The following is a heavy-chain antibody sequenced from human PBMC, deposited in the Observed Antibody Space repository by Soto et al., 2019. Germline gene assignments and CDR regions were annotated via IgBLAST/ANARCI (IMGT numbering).Heavy chain of an antibody. D-gene: IGHD3-3*01. CDR3: ARVPPFWSGYHPGQEVGDSSYYGMDV. CDR1: GYSFTSYW. J-gene: IGHJ6*02. V-gene: IGHV5-51*01. CDR2: IYPGDSDT. Sequence: PGESLKISCKGSGYSFTSYWNGWVRQMPGKGLEWMGIIYPGDSDTRYSPSFQGQVAISADKSISTAYLQWSSLKASDTAMYYCARVPPFWSGYHPGQEVGDSSYYGMDVWGQGTTVTVSS.